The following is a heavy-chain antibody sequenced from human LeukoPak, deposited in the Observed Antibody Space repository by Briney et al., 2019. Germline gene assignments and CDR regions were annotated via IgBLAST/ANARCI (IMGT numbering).Heavy chain of an antibody. CDR1: GFIFNSYS. J-gene: IGHJ5*02. D-gene: IGHD6-19*01. Sequence: GGSLRLSCAASGFIFNSYSMNWVRQAPGKGLEWVSYISSSSSTIYYTDSVKGRFTISRDNAKNSLYLQMNSLRAEDTAVYYCARGAAVAGAYWFDPWGQGTLVTVSS. CDR3: ARGAAVAGAYWFDP. CDR2: ISSSSSTI. V-gene: IGHV3-48*01.